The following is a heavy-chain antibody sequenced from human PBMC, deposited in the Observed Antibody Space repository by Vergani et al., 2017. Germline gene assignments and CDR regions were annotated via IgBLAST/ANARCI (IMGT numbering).Heavy chain of an antibody. J-gene: IGHJ4*02. CDR3: AHKRGGSYYLFDY. CDR1: GFTFSSYA. CDR2: ISGSGGST. V-gene: IGHV3-23*01. D-gene: IGHD1-26*01. Sequence: EVQLLESGGGLVQPGGSLRLSCAASGFTFSSYAMSWVRQAPGKGLEWVSAISGSGGSTYYADSVKGRFTISRDNSKNTLYLQMNSLRAEDTAVYYCAHKRGGSYYLFDYWGQGTLVTVSS.